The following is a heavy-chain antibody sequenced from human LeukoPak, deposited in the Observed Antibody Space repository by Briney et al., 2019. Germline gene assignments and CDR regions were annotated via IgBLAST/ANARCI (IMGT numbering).Heavy chain of an antibody. J-gene: IGHJ5*02. D-gene: IGHD2-21*02. CDR3: ARDRANCGGDCYSGWFDP. Sequence: ASVKVSCKASGYTFTSYDINWVRQATGQGLEWMGWMNPNSGNTGYAQKFQGRVTMTRDTSISTAYMELSRLRSDDTAVYYCARDRANCGGDCYSGWFDPWGQGTLVTVSS. V-gene: IGHV1-8*01. CDR1: GYTFTSYD. CDR2: MNPNSGNT.